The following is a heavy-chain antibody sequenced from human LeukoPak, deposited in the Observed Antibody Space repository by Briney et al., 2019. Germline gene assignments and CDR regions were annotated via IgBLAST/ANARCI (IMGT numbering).Heavy chain of an antibody. V-gene: IGHV6-1*01. CDR1: GDSVSSISVA. J-gene: IGHJ6*02. CDR2: TYYRSKWYY. Sequence: SQTLSLTCAISGDSVSSISVAWNWIRQSPSRGLEWLGRTYYRSKWYYEYAVSVKSRINISPDTSKNQFSLQLTSVAPEDTAVYYCSLARSEYHYGMDVWGQGTTVTVSS. CDR3: SLARSEYHYGMDV.